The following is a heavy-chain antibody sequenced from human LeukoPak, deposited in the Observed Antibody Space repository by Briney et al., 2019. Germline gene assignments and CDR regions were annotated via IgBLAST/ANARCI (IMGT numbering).Heavy chain of an antibody. CDR1: GGSISSYY. D-gene: IGHD1-26*01. Sequence: NPSETLSLTCTVSGGSISSYYWSWIRQPPGKGLEWIGYIYYSGSTNYNPSLKSRVTISVDTSKNQFSLKLSSVTAADTAVYYCALRRGATHRNWFDPWGQGTLVTVSS. CDR2: IYYSGST. J-gene: IGHJ5*02. CDR3: ALRRGATHRNWFDP. V-gene: IGHV4-59*08.